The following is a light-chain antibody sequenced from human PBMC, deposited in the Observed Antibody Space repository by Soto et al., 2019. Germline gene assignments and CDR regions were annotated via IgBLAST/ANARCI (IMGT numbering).Light chain of an antibody. CDR1: QSVSNY. Sequence: EIVLTQSPGTLSLSPGERATLSCRASQSVSNYLVWYRQRPGQAPRLLIHGASIMATGIPDRFSGSGSGTDFTLTISRLEPEDFAVYYCQHYSTSAFTFGPGTRVDIK. V-gene: IGKV3-20*01. CDR2: GAS. J-gene: IGKJ3*01. CDR3: QHYSTSAFT.